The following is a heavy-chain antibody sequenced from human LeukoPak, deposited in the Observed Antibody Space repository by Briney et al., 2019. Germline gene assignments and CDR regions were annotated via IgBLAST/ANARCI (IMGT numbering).Heavy chain of an antibody. CDR2: INHSGST. J-gene: IGHJ6*03. CDR1: GGSFSGYY. V-gene: IGHV4-34*01. Sequence: KAAETLSLTCAVYGGSFSGYYWSWIRQPPGKGLEWIGEINHSGSTNYSPSLKSRVTISVDTSKNQFSLKLSSVTAADTAVYYCARIYYYYMDVWGKGTTVTVSS. CDR3: ARIYYYYMDV.